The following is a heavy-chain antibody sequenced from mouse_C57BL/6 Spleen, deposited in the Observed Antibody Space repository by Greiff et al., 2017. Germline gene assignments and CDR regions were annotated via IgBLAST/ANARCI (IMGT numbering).Heavy chain of an antibody. CDR3: TRDRDCYSWFAY. CDR1: GFTFSSYA. J-gene: IGHJ3*01. D-gene: IGHD2-3*01. V-gene: IGHV5-9-1*02. CDR2: ISSGGDYI. Sequence: EVKLVESGEGLVKPGGSLKLSCAASGFTFSSYAMSWVRQTPEKRLEWVAYISSGGDYIYYADTVKGRFTISRDNARNTLYLQMSSLKSEDTAMYCCTRDRDCYSWFAYWGQGTLVTVSA.